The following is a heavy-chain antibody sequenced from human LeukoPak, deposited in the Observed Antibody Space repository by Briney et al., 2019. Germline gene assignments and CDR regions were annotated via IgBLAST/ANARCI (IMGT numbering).Heavy chain of an antibody. CDR1: GYTFSNFA. D-gene: IGHD1-26*01. CDR3: ARAHMGGVDY. CDR2: LNVGNGDT. J-gene: IGHJ4*02. V-gene: IGHV1-3*01. Sequence: ASVKVSCKASGYTFSNFAMHWVRQAPGQRLEWMGWLNVGNGDTRYSQKFQGRVTITRDTSISTAYMELSRLRSDDTAVYYCARAHMGGVDYWGQGTLVTVSS.